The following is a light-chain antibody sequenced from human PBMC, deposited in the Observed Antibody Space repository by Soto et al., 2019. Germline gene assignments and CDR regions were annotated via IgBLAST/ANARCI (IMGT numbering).Light chain of an antibody. Sequence: DIEMTQSPSTLSAFVGDRATISCRASQSMSTWLAWYQQKPGKAPKLLIYQASTLESGVPSRFSGSGSGTEFTLTIISLQPDDSAFYYCQQYNSNPLTFGGGTNVDIK. J-gene: IGKJ4*01. CDR2: QAS. CDR1: QSMSTW. V-gene: IGKV1-5*03. CDR3: QQYNSNPLT.